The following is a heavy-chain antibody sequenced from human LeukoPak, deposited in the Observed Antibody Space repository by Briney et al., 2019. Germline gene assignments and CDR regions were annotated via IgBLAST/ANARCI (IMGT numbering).Heavy chain of an antibody. V-gene: IGHV1-8*01. CDR3: ARKGGITIFGVVDYYYYGMDV. J-gene: IGHJ6*02. Sequence: ASVKVSCKASGYTFTSYDINWVRQATGQGLEWIGWMNPNSGNTGYAQKFQGRVTMTRNTSISTAYMELSNLRSEDTAVYYCARKGGITIFGVVDYYYYGMDVWGQGTTVTVSS. CDR2: MNPNSGNT. D-gene: IGHD3-3*01. CDR1: GYTFTSYD.